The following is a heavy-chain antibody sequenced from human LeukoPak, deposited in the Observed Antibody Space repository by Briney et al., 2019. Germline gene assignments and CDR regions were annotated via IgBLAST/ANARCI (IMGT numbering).Heavy chain of an antibody. CDR2: INTNTGNP. Sequence: ASVKVSCKASGYTFTSYAMNWVRQAPGQGLEWMGWINTNTGNPTYAQGFTGRFVFSLDTSVSTAYLQISSLKAEDTAVYYCARSSEIIVAPRLDYFDYWGQGTLVTVSS. V-gene: IGHV7-4-1*02. J-gene: IGHJ4*02. CDR1: GYTFTSYA. D-gene: IGHD5-12*01. CDR3: ARSSEIIVAPRLDYFDY.